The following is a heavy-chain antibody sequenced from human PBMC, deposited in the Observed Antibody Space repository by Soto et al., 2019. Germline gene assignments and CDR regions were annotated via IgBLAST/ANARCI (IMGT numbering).Heavy chain of an antibody. CDR3: ASGSYYGSGIYYYYGMDV. J-gene: IGHJ6*02. Sequence: SVKVSCKXSGGTFSSYAISWVRQAPGQGLEWMGGIIPIFGTANYAQKFQGRVTITADESTSTAYMELSSLRSEDTAVYYCASGSYYGSGIYYYYGMDVWGQGTTVTVSS. D-gene: IGHD3-10*01. CDR1: GGTFSSYA. V-gene: IGHV1-69*13. CDR2: IIPIFGTA.